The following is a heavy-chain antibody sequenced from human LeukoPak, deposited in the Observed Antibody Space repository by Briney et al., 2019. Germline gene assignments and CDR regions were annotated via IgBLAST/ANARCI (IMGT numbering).Heavy chain of an antibody. D-gene: IGHD2-15*01. CDR2: INPNSGGT. V-gene: IGHV1-2*02. Sequence: GASVKVSCKASGYTFTGYYMHWVRQAPGQGLEWMGWINPNSGGTNYAQKFQGRVTMTRDTSISTAYMELSRLRSDDTAVYYCARYRYCSGGSCYSTAAAFDIWGQGTMVTVSS. CDR1: GYTFTGYY. CDR3: ARYRYCSGGSCYSTAAAFDI. J-gene: IGHJ3*02.